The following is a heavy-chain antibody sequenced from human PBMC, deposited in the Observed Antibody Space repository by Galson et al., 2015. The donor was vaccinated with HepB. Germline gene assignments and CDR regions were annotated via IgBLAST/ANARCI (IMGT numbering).Heavy chain of an antibody. Sequence: SLRLSCAASGFTFSNFWMSWVRQAPGKGLEWVANIKRDGSEKYNVDSVMGRFTISRDNAKNSLYLEMNSLRAEDTAVYYCARGSVSFTMIVVVTDYYLDYWGQGTLVTVSS. V-gene: IGHV3-7*01. CDR2: IKRDGSEK. CDR3: ARGSVSFTMIVVVTDYYLDY. CDR1: GFTFSNFW. J-gene: IGHJ4*02. D-gene: IGHD3-22*01.